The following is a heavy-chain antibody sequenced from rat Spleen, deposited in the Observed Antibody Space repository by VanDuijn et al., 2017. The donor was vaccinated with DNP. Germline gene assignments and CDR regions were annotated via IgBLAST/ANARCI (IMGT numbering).Heavy chain of an antibody. Sequence: EVQMVESGGGLVKPGRSLKLSCAASGFTFSNYYMAWVRQAPTKGLEWVASISPSGGSTYYPDSVKGRFTISRDNAKSTLYLQMDSLRSEDTATYYCARHEATEGIDFDYWGQGVMVTVSS. V-gene: IGHV5-25*01. D-gene: IGHD1-11*01. J-gene: IGHJ2*01. CDR1: GFTFSNYY. CDR2: ISPSGGST. CDR3: ARHEATEGIDFDY.